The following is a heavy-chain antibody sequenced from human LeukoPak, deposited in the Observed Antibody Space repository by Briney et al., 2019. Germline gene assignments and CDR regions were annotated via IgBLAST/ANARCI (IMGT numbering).Heavy chain of an antibody. CDR2: ISYDGSNK. CDR3: VSFYEAY. Sequence: GRSLRLSCAASGFTFSSYAMHWVRQAPGKGLEWVAVISYDGSNKYYADSVKGRFTISKDNAKNTVYLQMNNLRAEDTAVYYCVSFYEAYWGRGTLVTVSS. D-gene: IGHD2/OR15-2a*01. V-gene: IGHV3-30-3*01. CDR1: GFTFSSYA. J-gene: IGHJ4*02.